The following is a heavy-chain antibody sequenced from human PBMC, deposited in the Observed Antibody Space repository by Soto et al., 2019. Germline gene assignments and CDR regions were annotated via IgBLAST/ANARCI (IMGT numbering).Heavy chain of an antibody. Sequence: ASVKVSCKASGYTFTSYYMHWVRQAPGQGLEWMGWINPNSGGTNYAQKFQGWVTMTRDTSISTAYMELSRLRSDDTAVYYCARGLPASGGDYITVYYYYYGMDVWGQGTTVTVSS. J-gene: IGHJ6*02. D-gene: IGHD4-17*01. CDR3: ARGLPASGGDYITVYYYYYGMDV. CDR1: GYTFTSYY. V-gene: IGHV1-2*04. CDR2: INPNSGGT.